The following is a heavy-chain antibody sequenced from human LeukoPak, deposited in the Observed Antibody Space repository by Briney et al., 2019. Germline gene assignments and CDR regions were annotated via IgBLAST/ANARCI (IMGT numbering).Heavy chain of an antibody. Sequence: GGSLRLSCAASGFTFSSYGMHWVRQAPGKGLEWVAVISYDGSNKYYADSVKGRFTISRDNSKNTLYLQMNSLRAEDTAVYYCAKSFVVVPAAMIDYWGQGTLVTVSS. D-gene: IGHD2-2*01. J-gene: IGHJ4*02. V-gene: IGHV3-30*18. CDR2: ISYDGSNK. CDR1: GFTFSSYG. CDR3: AKSFVVVPAAMIDY.